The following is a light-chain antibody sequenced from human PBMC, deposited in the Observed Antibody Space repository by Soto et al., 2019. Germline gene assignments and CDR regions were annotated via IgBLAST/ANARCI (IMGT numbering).Light chain of an antibody. CDR1: QSVSSSY. CDR3: QQYGSSPLT. CDR2: GAS. V-gene: IGKV3-20*01. J-gene: IGKJ4*01. Sequence: EIVLTQSPGTLSLSPGERATLSCRASQSVSSSYLAWYQQKPGQAPRLLIYGASSRATGIPDRFSGSGSGTDFTRTISSLEPEDFAVYYCQQYGSSPLTFGGGTKVEI.